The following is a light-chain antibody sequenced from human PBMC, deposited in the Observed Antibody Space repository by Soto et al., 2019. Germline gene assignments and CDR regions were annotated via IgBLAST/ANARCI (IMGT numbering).Light chain of an antibody. CDR1: SSDVGGYNY. CDR2: DVS. Sequence: QSALTQPRSVSGSPGQSVTISCTGTSSDVGGYNYVTWYQQHPDNAPKLMIYDVSKRPSGVPDRFSGSKSGNTASLTISGLQAEDEADYYCCSFAGSFILLFGGGTKLTVL. J-gene: IGLJ2*01. CDR3: CSFAGSFILL. V-gene: IGLV2-11*01.